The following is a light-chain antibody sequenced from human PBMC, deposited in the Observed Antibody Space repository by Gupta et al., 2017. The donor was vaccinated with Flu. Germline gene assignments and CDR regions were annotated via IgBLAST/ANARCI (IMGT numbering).Light chain of an antibody. J-gene: IGLJ3*02. Sequence: QSLLTQPPSSSGTPGQRVTISCSGSNSNIGRNTLSWYQQLPGAAPKLIIQNDNQRPSGVPVRFSGSKAGTSASLTISGLQSEDEGDFYCATWDDSLNGPVFGGGIRLTVL. CDR3: ATWDDSLNGPV. CDR2: NDN. V-gene: IGLV1-44*01. CDR1: NSNIGRNT.